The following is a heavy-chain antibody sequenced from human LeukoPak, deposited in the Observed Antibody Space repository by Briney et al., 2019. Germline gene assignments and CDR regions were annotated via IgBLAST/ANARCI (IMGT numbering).Heavy chain of an antibody. Sequence: SETLSLTCAVYGGSFSGYYWSWIRQPPGKGLEWIGYMFYSESTKYNPSLKSRVAISVDKSKNQFSLHMSSVTAADTAVYYCASGPDYGDYPDYYYYGMDVWGQGTTVTVSS. CDR2: MFYSEST. CDR3: ASGPDYGDYPDYYYYGMDV. D-gene: IGHD4-17*01. J-gene: IGHJ6*02. V-gene: IGHV4-59*01. CDR1: GGSFSGYY.